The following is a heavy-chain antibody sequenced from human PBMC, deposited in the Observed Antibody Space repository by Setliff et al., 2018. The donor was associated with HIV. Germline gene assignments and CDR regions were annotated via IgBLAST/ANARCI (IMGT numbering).Heavy chain of an antibody. Sequence: SETLSLTCHVSGGSISGHYWSWIRQSPEKGLEWLGYMYSSGISNYGPSLKSRLSISVDTSKNQFSLKLTSMTAADTAIYYCARRSPRENYFDYWGQGTLVTVSS. CDR2: MYSSGIS. CDR1: GGSISGHY. J-gene: IGHJ4*02. CDR3: ARRSPRENYFDY. V-gene: IGHV4-59*11.